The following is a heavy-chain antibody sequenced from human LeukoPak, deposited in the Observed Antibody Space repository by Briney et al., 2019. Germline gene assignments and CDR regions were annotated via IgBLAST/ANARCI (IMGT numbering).Heavy chain of an antibody. CDR1: GGSISSGGYY. Sequence: TLSLTCTVSGGSISSGGYYGSWIRQHPVKGLEWIGYIYYSGSTYYNPSLKSRVTISVDTSKKQFSLKLSSVTAADTAVYYCARTGGSGSLPSRFDPWGQGTLVTVSS. V-gene: IGHV4-31*03. J-gene: IGHJ5*02. D-gene: IGHD3-10*01. CDR2: IYYSGST. CDR3: ARTGGSGSLPSRFDP.